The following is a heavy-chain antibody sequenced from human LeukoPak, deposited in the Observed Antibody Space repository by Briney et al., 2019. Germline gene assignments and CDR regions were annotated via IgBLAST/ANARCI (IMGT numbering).Heavy chain of an antibody. J-gene: IGHJ3*02. CDR1: GYSISSGYY. CDR3: ARPTGYCYRFDAFDI. Sequence: PSETLSLTCAVSGYSISSGYYWGWIRQPPGKGLEWIGSIYHSGSTHYNPSLKSRVTISVDTSKNQFSLKLSSVTAAETAVYYCARPTGYCYRFDAFDIWGQGTMVTVSS. V-gene: IGHV4-38-2*01. CDR2: IYHSGST. D-gene: IGHD5-18*01.